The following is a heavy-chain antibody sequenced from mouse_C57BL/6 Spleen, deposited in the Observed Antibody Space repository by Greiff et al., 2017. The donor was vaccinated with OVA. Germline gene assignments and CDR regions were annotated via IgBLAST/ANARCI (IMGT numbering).Heavy chain of an antibody. CDR1: GYTFTDYY. V-gene: IGHV1-76*01. CDR3: ARDVPRYFDV. J-gene: IGHJ1*03. Sequence: VQLQESGAELVRPGASVKLSCKASGYTFTDYYINWVKQRPGQGLEWIARIYPGSGNTYYNEKFKGKATLTAEKSSSTAYMQLSSLTSEDSAVYFCARDVPRYFDVWGTGTTVTVSS. CDR2: IYPGSGNT.